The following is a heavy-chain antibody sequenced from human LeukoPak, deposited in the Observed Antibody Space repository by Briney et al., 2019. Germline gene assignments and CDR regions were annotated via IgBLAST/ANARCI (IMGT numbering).Heavy chain of an antibody. CDR1: GFTFSSYA. CDR2: ISGSGGST. D-gene: IGHD6-6*01. V-gene: IGHV3-23*01. CDR3: AKDPSSIAARRGRYLDY. Sequence: GGSLRLSCAASGFTFSSYAMSWVRQAPGKGLEWVSAISGSGGSTYYADSVKGRFTISRDNSKNTLYLQMNSLRAEDTAVYYCAKDPSSIAARRGRYLDYWGQGTLVTVSS. J-gene: IGHJ4*02.